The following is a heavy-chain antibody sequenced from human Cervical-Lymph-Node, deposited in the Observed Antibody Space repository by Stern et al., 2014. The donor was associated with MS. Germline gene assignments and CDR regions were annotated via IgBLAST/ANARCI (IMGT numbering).Heavy chain of an antibody. J-gene: IGHJ4*02. CDR2: ITNVGST. Sequence: EVQLVESGGGGIQPGGSLRLSCTASGFTVSRDYMTCVRQAPGKGLEWVSLITNVGSTFYTDSVKGRFTISRDDSKNTVYLHMTSLRAEDTAMYYCARDTSSPERSDWWGQGTLVTVSS. CDR3: ARDTSSPERSDW. V-gene: IGHV3-53*01. CDR1: GFTVSRDY. D-gene: IGHD1-1*01.